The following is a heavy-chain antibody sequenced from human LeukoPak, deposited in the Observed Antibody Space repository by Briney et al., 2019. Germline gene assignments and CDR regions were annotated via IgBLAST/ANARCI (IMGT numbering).Heavy chain of an antibody. CDR1: GFXFSTYA. CDR2: ISGSGDST. Sequence: GRSLRLSCAASGFXFSTYAIHWVRQAPGKGLEWVSAISGSGDSTYYADSVKGRFTISRDNSKNTLYLQMNSLRPEDTAVYYCATRGYCSGTSCYAPQPWGQGTLVTVSS. D-gene: IGHD2-2*01. J-gene: IGHJ5*02. CDR3: ATRGYCSGTSCYAPQP. V-gene: IGHV3-23*01.